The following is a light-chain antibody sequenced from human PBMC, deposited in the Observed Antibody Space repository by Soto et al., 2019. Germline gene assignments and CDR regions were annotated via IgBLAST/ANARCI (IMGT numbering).Light chain of an antibody. Sequence: EIVLTQSPSTLSLSPGERATLSCRASQSVSSSYLAWYQQKPGQAPRLLIYGASSRDTGIPARFSGSGSGTDFTLTISRLEPEDFAVYYCQQYGSTLYTFGHGTKVEIK. J-gene: IGKJ2*01. V-gene: IGKV3-20*01. CDR2: GAS. CDR3: QQYGSTLYT. CDR1: QSVSSSY.